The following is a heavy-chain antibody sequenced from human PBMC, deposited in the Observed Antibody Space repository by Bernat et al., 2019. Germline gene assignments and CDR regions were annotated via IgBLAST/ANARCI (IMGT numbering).Heavy chain of an antibody. D-gene: IGHD3-3*01. CDR2: IRKKTNSYST. CDR1: GFSFSDHY. CDR3: ARASGTSYFDL. V-gene: IGHV3-72*01. Sequence: VQLVESGGGLVQPGGSLRLSCAASGFSFSDHYMDWVRQAPGKGLEWVGRIRKKTNSYSTEYAASVKGRFTISRDDSKNSLYLQVNSLKTDDTAVYYCARASGTSYFDLWGQGTLVTVSS. J-gene: IGHJ4*02.